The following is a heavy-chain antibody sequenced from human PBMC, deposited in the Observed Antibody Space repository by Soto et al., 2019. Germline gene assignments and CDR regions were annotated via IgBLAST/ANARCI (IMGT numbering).Heavy chain of an antibody. CDR1: GGSVSSGSYY. CDR3: ARESPAAPEGYNWFDP. D-gene: IGHD2-2*01. Sequence: PSETLSLTCTVSGGSVSSGSYYWSWIRQPPGKGLEWIGYIYYSGSTNYNPSLKSRVTISVDTSKNQFSLKLSSVTAADTAVYYCARESPAAPEGYNWFDPWGQGTLVTVSS. J-gene: IGHJ5*02. CDR2: IYYSGST. V-gene: IGHV4-61*01.